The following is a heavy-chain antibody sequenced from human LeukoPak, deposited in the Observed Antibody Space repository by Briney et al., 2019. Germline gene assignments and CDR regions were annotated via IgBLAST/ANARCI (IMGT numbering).Heavy chain of an antibody. CDR3: AKGQTVTDTDY. V-gene: IGHV3-23*01. Sequence: GGSLRLSCAASGFTFSSYAMSWVRQAPAKGLEWVSAISGSGGSTYYADSGKGRFTISRDNSKNTLYLQMNSLRAEDTAVYYSAKGQTVTDTDYWGQGTLVTVSS. CDR1: GFTFSSYA. CDR2: ISGSGGST. J-gene: IGHJ4*02. D-gene: IGHD2-21*02.